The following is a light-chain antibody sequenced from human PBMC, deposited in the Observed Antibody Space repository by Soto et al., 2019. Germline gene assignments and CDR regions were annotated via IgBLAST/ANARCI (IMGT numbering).Light chain of an antibody. CDR1: QNLSRN. J-gene: IGKJ2*01. CDR3: QQYDKWPHT. CDR2: GAS. V-gene: IGKV3-15*01. Sequence: EMVMTQSLATLSVSPGERATLSCRASQNLSRNLAWYQQQPGQAPRLLIYGASTRATGIPARFSGSGSGTDFTLTISSLQSEDFAVYYCQQYDKWPHTFGQGTKLEIK.